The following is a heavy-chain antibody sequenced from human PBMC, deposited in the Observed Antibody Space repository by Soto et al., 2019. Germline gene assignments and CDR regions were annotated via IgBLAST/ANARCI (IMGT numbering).Heavy chain of an antibody. J-gene: IGHJ4*02. D-gene: IGHD6-19*01. CDR3: ARTSTRLAVDY. V-gene: IGHV4-31*03. Sequence: SETLSLTCTVPGGSISSGGYYWSWIRQHPGKGLEWIGYIYYSGSTYYNPSLKSRVTISVDTSKNQFSLKLSSVTAADTAVYYCARTSTRLAVDYWGQGTLVTVSS. CDR2: IYYSGST. CDR1: GGSISSGGYY.